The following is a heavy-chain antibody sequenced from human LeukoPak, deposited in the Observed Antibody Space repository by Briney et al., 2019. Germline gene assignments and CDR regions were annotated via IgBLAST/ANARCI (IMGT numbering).Heavy chain of an antibody. CDR3: ARDSRFLKDAFDI. J-gene: IGHJ3*02. CDR1: GYTFTGYY. D-gene: IGHD3-3*01. V-gene: IGHV1-2*02. CDR2: NNPNSGGT. Sequence: ASVKVSCKASGYTFTGYYMHWVRQAPGQGLEWMGWNNPNSGGTNYAQKFQGRVTMTRDTSITTAYMELSRLRSDDTAVYYCARDSRFLKDAFDIWGQGTMVTVSS.